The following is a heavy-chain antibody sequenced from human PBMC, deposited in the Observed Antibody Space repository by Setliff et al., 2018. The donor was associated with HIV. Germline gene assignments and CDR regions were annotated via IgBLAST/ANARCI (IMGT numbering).Heavy chain of an antibody. Sequence: SETLSLTCTVSGGSINSGSYYWSWIRQPAGKGLEWIGRIYTSGSTNYNPSLKSRVTISVDTSKNQFSLKLSSVTAADTAVYYCAGDRESSSWYYYYYYGMDVWGQGTTVTVSS. CDR3: AGDRESSSWYYYYYYGMDV. J-gene: IGHJ6*02. D-gene: IGHD6-13*01. CDR2: IYTSGST. V-gene: IGHV4-61*02. CDR1: GGSINSGSYY.